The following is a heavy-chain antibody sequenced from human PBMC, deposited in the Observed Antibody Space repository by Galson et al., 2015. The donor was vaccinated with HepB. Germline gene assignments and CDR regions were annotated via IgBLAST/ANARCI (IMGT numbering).Heavy chain of an antibody. CDR1: GFTFSSYA. J-gene: IGHJ6*02. D-gene: IGHD6-6*01. CDR2: ISGSGGST. CDR3: ASAEQLNYYYYGMDV. Sequence: SLRLSCAASGFTFSSYAMSWVRQAPGKGLEWVSAISGSGGSTYYADSVKGRFTISRDNSKNTLCLQMNSLRAEDTAVYYCASAEQLNYYYYGMDVWGQGTTVTVSS. V-gene: IGHV3-23*01.